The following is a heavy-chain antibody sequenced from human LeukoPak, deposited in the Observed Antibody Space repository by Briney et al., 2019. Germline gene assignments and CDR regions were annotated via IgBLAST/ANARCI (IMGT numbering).Heavy chain of an antibody. CDR2: ISGSGGST. CDR3: ARGYCSGGSCQNWFDP. D-gene: IGHD2-15*01. CDR1: GFTFSSYG. J-gene: IGHJ5*02. V-gene: IGHV3-23*01. Sequence: GGSLRLSCAASGFTFSSYGMSWVRQAPGKGLEWVSAISGSGGSTYYADSVKGRFTISRDNAKNSLYLQMNSLRAEDTALYYCARGYCSGGSCQNWFDPWGQGTLVTVSS.